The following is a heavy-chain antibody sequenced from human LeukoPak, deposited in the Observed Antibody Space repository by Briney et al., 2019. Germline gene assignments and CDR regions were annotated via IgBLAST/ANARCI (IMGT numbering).Heavy chain of an antibody. D-gene: IGHD2-2*01. V-gene: IGHV3-74*01. CDR2: INSDGSST. J-gene: IGHJ4*02. CDR3: AGVPATYCSSTSCHGPFDY. Sequence: PGGSLRLSCAASGFTFSSYWMHWVRQAPGKGLVWVSRINSDGSSTSYADSVKGRFTISRDNAKNTLYLQMNSLRAEDTAVYYCAGVPATYCSSTSCHGPFDYWGQGTLVTVSS. CDR1: GFTFSSYW.